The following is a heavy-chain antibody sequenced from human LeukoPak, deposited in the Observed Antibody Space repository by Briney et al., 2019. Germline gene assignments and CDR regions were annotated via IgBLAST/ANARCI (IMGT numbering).Heavy chain of an antibody. CDR3: ARSFIGYSYYFDY. CDR2: IYTGGST. CDR1: GFTVSTTY. V-gene: IGHV3-53*01. J-gene: IGHJ4*02. D-gene: IGHD3-22*01. Sequence: GGSLRLSCAATGFTVSTTYMTWVRQAAGKGLEWVSVIYTGGSTYYADSVKGRFTISRDIFKNTLYLQMNSLRAEDTAVYYCARSFIGYSYYFDYWGQGTLVTVSS.